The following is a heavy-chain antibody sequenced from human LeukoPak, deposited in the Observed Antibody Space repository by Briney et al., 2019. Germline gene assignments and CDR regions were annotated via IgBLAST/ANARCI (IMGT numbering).Heavy chain of an antibody. D-gene: IGHD3-22*01. CDR2: INPSGGST. CDR1: GCTFTSYY. V-gene: IGHV1-46*01. J-gene: IGHJ4*02. CDR3: ARDDYDSSGPNLDYFDY. Sequence: ASVKVSCKASGCTFTSYYMHWVRQAPGQGLEWMGIINPSGGSTSYAQKFQGRVTMTRDTSTSTVYMELSSLRSEDTAVYYCARDDYDSSGPNLDYFDYWGQGTLVTVSS.